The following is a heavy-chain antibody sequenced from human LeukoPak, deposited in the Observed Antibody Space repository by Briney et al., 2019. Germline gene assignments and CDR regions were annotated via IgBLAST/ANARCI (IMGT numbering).Heavy chain of an antibody. CDR1: GFTFSSYE. Sequence: GGSLRLSCAAPGFTFSSYEMNWSGQAQGKGLGCISSISSSVSTIYYADSVKGRFTISRDNAKNSLFLQMNSLRAEDTAIYYCARGGSRWFLYYFDYWGQGTLVTVSS. D-gene: IGHD3-3*01. V-gene: IGHV3-48*03. CDR3: ARGGSRWFLYYFDY. J-gene: IGHJ4*02. CDR2: ISSSVSTI.